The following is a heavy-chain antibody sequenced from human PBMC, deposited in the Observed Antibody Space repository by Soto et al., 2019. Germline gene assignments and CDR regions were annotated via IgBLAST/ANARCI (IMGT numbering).Heavy chain of an antibody. V-gene: IGHV4-59*12. CDR2: IYDNGIT. J-gene: IGHJ4*02. CDR3: ARTYDSNGYANEFDS. Sequence: QVVLQESGPGLVKPSETLSLTCSVSGRSITSYYWSWVRQPPGKGLEWIGYIYDNGITSQNPSLKSRVTMSADMSQNQCSLMLTSVTGADTAVYYCARTYDSNGYANEFDSWGQGILVTVTS. D-gene: IGHD3-22*01. CDR1: GRSITSYY.